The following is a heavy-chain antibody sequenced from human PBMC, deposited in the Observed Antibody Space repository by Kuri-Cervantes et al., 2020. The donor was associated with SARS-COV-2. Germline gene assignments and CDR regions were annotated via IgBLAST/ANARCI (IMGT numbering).Heavy chain of an antibody. CDR2: IIPILGTA. Sequence: SVKVSCKASGGTFSSYAISWVRQAPGQGLEWMGGIIPILGTANYAQKFQGRVTITADESTSTAYMELSSLRSEDTAVYYCARHGWFRGGYSGYDLSDYYYYYMDVWGKGTTVTVSS. CDR3: ARHGWFRGGYSGYDLSDYYYYYMDV. V-gene: IGHV1-69*13. J-gene: IGHJ6*03. CDR1: GGTFSSYA. D-gene: IGHD5-12*01.